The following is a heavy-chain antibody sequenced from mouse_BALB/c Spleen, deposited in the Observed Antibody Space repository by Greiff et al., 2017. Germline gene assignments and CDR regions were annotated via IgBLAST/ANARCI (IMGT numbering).Heavy chain of an antibody. V-gene: IGHV5-6-5*01. Sequence: EVHLVESGGGLVKPGGSLKLSCAASGFTFSSYAMSWVRQTPEKRLEWVASISSGGSTYYPDSVKGRFTISRDNARNILYLQMSSLRSEDTAMYYCARGVRGYFDYWGQGTTLTVSS. CDR3: ARGVRGYFDY. CDR2: ISSGGST. D-gene: IGHD2-14*01. J-gene: IGHJ2*01. CDR1: GFTFSSYA.